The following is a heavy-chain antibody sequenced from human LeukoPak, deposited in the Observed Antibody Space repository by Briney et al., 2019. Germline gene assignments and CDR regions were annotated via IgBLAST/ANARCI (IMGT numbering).Heavy chain of an antibody. CDR2: ISSSGSTI. CDR3: AKDGTYYYDSSGYWGYFGY. Sequence: GGSLRLSCAASGFTFSDYYMSWIRQAPGKGLEWVSYISSSGSTIYYADSVKGRFTISRDNAKNSLYLQMNSLRAEDTALYYCAKDGTYYYDSSGYWGYFGYWGQGTLVTVSS. D-gene: IGHD3-22*01. J-gene: IGHJ4*02. V-gene: IGHV3-11*01. CDR1: GFTFSDYY.